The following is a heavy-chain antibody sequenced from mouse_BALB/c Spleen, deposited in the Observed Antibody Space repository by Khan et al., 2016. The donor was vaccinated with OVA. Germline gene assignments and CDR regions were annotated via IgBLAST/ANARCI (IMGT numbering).Heavy chain of an antibody. CDR1: GYTFTTYW. CDR3: KRDRIDY. V-gene: IGHV1-7*01. J-gene: IGHJ2*01. Sequence: QVQLQQSGADLAKPGASVKMSCTASGYTFTTYWMHWLKQRPGQGLEWIGYIIPTSGYTDYNETFKDRATFSADKSSSTAYMHLSSLTSEDSAVYYRKRDRIDYWGQGTTLTVSS. CDR2: IIPTSGYT.